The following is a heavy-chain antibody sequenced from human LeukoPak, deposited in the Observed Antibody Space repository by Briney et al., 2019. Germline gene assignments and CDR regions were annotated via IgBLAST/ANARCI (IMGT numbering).Heavy chain of an antibody. CDR3: ACGPLYYYYMDV. V-gene: IGHV1-46*01. Sequence: ASVKVSCKASGYTFTSYYMHWVRQAPGQGLEWMGIINPSGGSTSYAQKFQGRVTMTRDMSTSTVYMELSSLRSKDTAVYYCACGPLYYYYMDVWGKGTTVTVSS. J-gene: IGHJ6*03. D-gene: IGHD1-26*01. CDR1: GYTFTSYY. CDR2: INPSGGST.